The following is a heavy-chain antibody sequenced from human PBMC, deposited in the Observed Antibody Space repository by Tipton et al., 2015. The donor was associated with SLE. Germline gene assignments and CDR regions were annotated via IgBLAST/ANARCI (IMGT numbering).Heavy chain of an antibody. Sequence: TLSLTCAVYGGSFSGYYWSWIRQPPGKGLEWIGEINHSGSTNYNPSLKSRVTISVDTSKNQFSLKLSSVTAADTAVYYCARGLVGLWGRGTLVTVSS. CDR2: INHSGST. CDR3: ARGLVGL. J-gene: IGHJ2*01. V-gene: IGHV4-34*01. CDR1: GGSFSGYY.